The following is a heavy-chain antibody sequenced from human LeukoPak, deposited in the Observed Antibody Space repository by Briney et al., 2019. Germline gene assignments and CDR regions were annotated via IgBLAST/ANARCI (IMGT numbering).Heavy chain of an antibody. Sequence: RGSLRLSCAASGFTFSSYAMNWVRQAPGKGLEWVSAISGSGGSTYYADSVKGRFTISRDNSKNTLYLQMSSLRAEDTAVYYCARDRGQASGWYDAFDIWGQGTMVTVSS. CDR1: GFTFSSYA. J-gene: IGHJ3*02. D-gene: IGHD6-19*01. V-gene: IGHV3-23*01. CDR2: ISGSGGST. CDR3: ARDRGQASGWYDAFDI.